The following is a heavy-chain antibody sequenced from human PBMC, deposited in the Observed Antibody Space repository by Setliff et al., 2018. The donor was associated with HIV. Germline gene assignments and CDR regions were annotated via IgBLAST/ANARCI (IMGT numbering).Heavy chain of an antibody. V-gene: IGHV4-31*11. D-gene: IGHD1-7*01. Sequence: KTSETLSLTCAVSGGSFSVYYWSWIRQHPGKGLEWIGYIHYSGSTYFNPSLKSRVTISLDTSKNQFSLKVSSMTAADTAVYYCARNSKNWNYPVEYYDYYMDVWGTGTTVTVSS. CDR2: IHYSGST. CDR3: ARNSKNWNYPVEYYDYYMDV. J-gene: IGHJ6*03. CDR1: GGSFSVYY.